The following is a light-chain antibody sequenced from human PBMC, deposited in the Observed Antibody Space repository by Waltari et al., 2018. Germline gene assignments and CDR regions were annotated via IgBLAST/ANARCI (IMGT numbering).Light chain of an antibody. CDR1: QSLLHSNGYNY. Sequence: SPLSLPVTPGEPASISCRSSQSLLHSNGYNYLDWYLQKPGQSPQLLIYLGSNRASGVPDRFSGSGSGTDFTLKISRVEAEDVGVYYCMQALQTPLTFGGGTKVEIK. V-gene: IGKV2-28*01. J-gene: IGKJ4*01. CDR2: LGS. CDR3: MQALQTPLT.